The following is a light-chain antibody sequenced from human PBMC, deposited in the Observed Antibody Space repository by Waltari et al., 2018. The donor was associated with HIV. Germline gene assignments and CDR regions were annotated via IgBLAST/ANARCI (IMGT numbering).Light chain of an antibody. CDR2: GVT. CDR3: QQYYNWPPWT. J-gene: IGKJ1*01. Sequence: ELAMTQSPATLSVSPGERATLSCRASQSVSSDIAWYQQKPGQAPRLLIYGVTTRATGIPARFSGSGSGTEFTLTISSLQSEDFAVYYCQQYYNWPPWTFGQGTKVEIK. V-gene: IGKV3-15*01. CDR1: QSVSSD.